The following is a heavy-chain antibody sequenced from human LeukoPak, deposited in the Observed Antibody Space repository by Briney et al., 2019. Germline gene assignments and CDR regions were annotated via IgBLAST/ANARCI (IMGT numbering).Heavy chain of an antibody. D-gene: IGHD3-10*01. CDR1: GDSFTNFW. Sequence: GESLKISCKASGDSFTNFWVAWVRQMPGEGLEWMGIIYPGDSDTTYSPSFQGQVTISADKSISTAYLQWSSLKASDTAMYYCARLHFGENRNGMDVWGQGTTVTVSS. V-gene: IGHV5-51*01. CDR3: ARLHFGENRNGMDV. J-gene: IGHJ6*02. CDR2: IYPGDSDT.